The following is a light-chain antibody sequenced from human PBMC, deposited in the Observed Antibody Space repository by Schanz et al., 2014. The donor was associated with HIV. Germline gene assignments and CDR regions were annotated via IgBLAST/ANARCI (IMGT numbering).Light chain of an antibody. V-gene: IGKV3-20*01. Sequence: IVLTQSPGTLSLSPGETGTLSCRADQSISSSLLAWYQKKPGQAPTLLIHAASSRASGIPDRFSGSGSGTDFTLTISRLEPEDFAVYYCQQYGSSPYTFGQGTKLEIK. J-gene: IGKJ2*01. CDR2: AAS. CDR3: QQYGSSPYT. CDR1: QSISSSL.